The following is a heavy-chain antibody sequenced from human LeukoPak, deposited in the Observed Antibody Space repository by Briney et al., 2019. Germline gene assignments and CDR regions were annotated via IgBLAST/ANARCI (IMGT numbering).Heavy chain of an antibody. CDR1: GFTFSSYA. D-gene: IGHD5-18*01. CDR2: LSYDGSNK. J-gene: IGHJ4*01. V-gene: IGHV3-30-3*01. Sequence: PGGSLRLSCAASGFTFSSYAMHWVRQAPGKGLEWVAVLSYDGSNKYYADSVKGRFTISRDNSKNTLYLQMNSLRAEDTAVYYCARGGGYSYGYPGYFDYWGHGTLVTVSS. CDR3: ARGGGYSYGYPGYFDY.